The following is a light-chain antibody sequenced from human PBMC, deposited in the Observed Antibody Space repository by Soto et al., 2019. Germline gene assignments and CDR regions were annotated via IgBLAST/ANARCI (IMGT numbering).Light chain of an antibody. Sequence: DIQVSQSPSTLSAAVGDRITITCRASQSITSWLAWYQQKPGTAPKLLIYKASRLQDGVPSRFSGSGSETDFTLTISSLQPEDFATCYCQQYFSYPYTFGQGNKV. V-gene: IGKV1-5*03. CDR1: QSITSW. CDR3: QQYFSYPYT. CDR2: KAS. J-gene: IGKJ2*01.